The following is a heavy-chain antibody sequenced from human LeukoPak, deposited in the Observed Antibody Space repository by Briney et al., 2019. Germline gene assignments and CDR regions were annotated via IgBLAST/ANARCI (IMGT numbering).Heavy chain of an antibody. CDR1: GYTFTGYY. CDR2: INPSGGST. J-gene: IGHJ3*02. D-gene: IGHD2-2*01. V-gene: IGHV1-46*01. CDR3: ARDRYCSSTSCYSYFGPRARAFDI. Sequence: ASVKVSCKASGYTFTGYYMHWVRQAPGQGLEWMGIINPSGGSTSYAQKFQGRVTMTRDTSTSTVYMELSSLRSEDTAVYYCARDRYCSSTSCYSYFGPRARAFDIWGQGTMVTVSS.